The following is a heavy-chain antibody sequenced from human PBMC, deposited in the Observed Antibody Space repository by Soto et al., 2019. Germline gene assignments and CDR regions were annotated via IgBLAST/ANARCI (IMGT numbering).Heavy chain of an antibody. CDR2: INHSGST. V-gene: IGHV4-34*01. CDR3: ARGGIVATINWFDP. J-gene: IGHJ5*02. Sequence: KPSETLSLTCAVYGGSFSGYYWSWIRQPPGKGLEWTGEINHSGSTNYNPSLKSRVTISVDTSKNQFSLKLSSVTAADTAVYYCARGGIVATINWFDPWGQGTLVTVSS. D-gene: IGHD5-12*01. CDR1: GGSFSGYY.